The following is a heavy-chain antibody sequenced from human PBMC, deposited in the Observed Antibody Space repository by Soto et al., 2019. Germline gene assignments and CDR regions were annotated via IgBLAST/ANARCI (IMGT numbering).Heavy chain of an antibody. V-gene: IGHV3-48*01. CDR1: GFTFSSYS. CDR2: IRSSSSTI. D-gene: IGHD4-17*01. Sequence: EVQLVESGGGLVQPGGSLRLSCAASGFTFSSYSMNWVRQAPGKGLEWVSYIRSSSSTIYYADSVKGRFTISRDNAKNSLYLQMNSLRAEDTAVYYCARDDYGDYVDWYFDLWGRGTLVTVSS. J-gene: IGHJ2*01. CDR3: ARDDYGDYVDWYFDL.